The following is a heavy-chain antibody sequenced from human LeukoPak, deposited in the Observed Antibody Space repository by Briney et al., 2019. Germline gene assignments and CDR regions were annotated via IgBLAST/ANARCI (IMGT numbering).Heavy chain of an antibody. V-gene: IGHV1-18*01. CDR3: ARSRYALLPDY. CDR1: GYTFTSYG. D-gene: IGHD3-22*01. Sequence: VASVKVSCKASGYTFTSYGISWVRQAPGQGLEWMGWISAYNGNTNYAQKLQGRVTMTTDTSTSTAYMELRSLRSEDTAVYYCARSRYALLPDYWGQGTLVTVSS. CDR2: ISAYNGNT. J-gene: IGHJ4*02.